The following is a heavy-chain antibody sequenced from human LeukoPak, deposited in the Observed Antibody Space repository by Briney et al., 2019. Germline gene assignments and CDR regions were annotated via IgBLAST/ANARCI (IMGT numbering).Heavy chain of an antibody. Sequence: GGSLRLSCAASEFTFSSYGMHWVRQAPGKGLEWVAVIWYDGSSKYYAGSVKGRFTISRDNSKNTVYLQMNSLRVEDTAVYYCARDQRPGWGEYFQHWGQGTLVTVSS. J-gene: IGHJ1*01. D-gene: IGHD3-16*01. CDR3: ARDQRPGWGEYFQH. CDR2: IWYDGSSK. CDR1: EFTFSSYG. V-gene: IGHV3-33*01.